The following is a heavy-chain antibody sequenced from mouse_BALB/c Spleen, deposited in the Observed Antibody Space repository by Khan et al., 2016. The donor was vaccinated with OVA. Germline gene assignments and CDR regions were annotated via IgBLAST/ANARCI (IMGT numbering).Heavy chain of an antibody. CDR2: IYPSDSYT. J-gene: IGHJ1*01. CDR1: GYTFTSYW. D-gene: IGHD2-4*01. CDR3: TRSTMITTRYFDG. V-gene: IGHV1-69*02. Sequence: QVQLQQPGAELVRPGASVKLSCKASGYTFTSYWINWVKQRPGQGLEWIGNIYPSDSYTNYNQKFKDKATLTVDKSSSTAYMQISSPTSEDSAVEYCTRSTMITTRYFDGWGAGTTVTVSS.